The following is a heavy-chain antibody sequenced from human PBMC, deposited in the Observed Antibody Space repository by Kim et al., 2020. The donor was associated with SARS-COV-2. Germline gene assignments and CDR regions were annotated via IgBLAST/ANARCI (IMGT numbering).Heavy chain of an antibody. CDR3: ARPHVWFGDYGMDV. Sequence: ARRFRGRATMTRDTAISTAYLELSRLRSDDTAVYYCARPHVWFGDYGMDVWGQGTTVTVSS. J-gene: IGHJ6*02. V-gene: IGHV1-2*02. D-gene: IGHD3-10*01.